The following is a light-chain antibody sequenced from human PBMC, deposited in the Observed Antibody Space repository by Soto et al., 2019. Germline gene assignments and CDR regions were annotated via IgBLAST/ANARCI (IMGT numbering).Light chain of an antibody. CDR2: EVS. CDR3: SSYTSRSTVV. V-gene: IGLV2-14*01. CDR1: SSDVGGYKY. J-gene: IGLJ2*01. Sequence: QSALTQPASVSGSPGQSITISCTGTSSDVGGYKYVSWYQQHPGKAPKVMIYEVSNRPSGVPNRFSGSKSGNTASLTISGLQAEDEADYYCSSYTSRSTVVFGGATKLTVL.